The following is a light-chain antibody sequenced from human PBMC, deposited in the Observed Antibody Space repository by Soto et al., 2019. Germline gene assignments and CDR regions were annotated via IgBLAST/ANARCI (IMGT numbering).Light chain of an antibody. J-gene: IGLJ1*01. Sequence: QSALTQPASVSGSPGQSITISCTGTSSDVGSYNLVSWYQQHPGKAPKLMIYEGSKRPSGVSNRFSGSKSGKTASLTISGLQAEDEAGYYRRSYAGSSTYNYVFGTGTKLTVL. V-gene: IGLV2-23*01. CDR2: EGS. CDR3: RSYAGSSTYNYV. CDR1: SSDVGSYNL.